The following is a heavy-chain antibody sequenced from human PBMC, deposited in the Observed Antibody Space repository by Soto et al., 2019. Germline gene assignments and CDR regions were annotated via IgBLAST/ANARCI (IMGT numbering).Heavy chain of an antibody. Sequence: EVQLLESGGGLVQPGGSLRLSCAASGFTFSSYAMSWVHQAPGKGLEWVSAISGSGGSTYYADSVKGRFTISRDNSKNTLYLQMNSLRAEDTAVYYCAKADKDIVVVPAAIYYGMDVWGQGTTVTVSS. V-gene: IGHV3-23*01. CDR3: AKADKDIVVVPAAIYYGMDV. CDR1: GFTFSSYA. J-gene: IGHJ6*02. D-gene: IGHD2-2*01. CDR2: ISGSGGST.